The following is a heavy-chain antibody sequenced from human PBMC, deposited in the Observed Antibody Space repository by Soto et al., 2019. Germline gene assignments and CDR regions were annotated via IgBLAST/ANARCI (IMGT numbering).Heavy chain of an antibody. CDR3: ARDLTVNGRGGIDY. D-gene: IGHD4-17*01. CDR2: IWYDGSNK. V-gene: IGHV3-33*01. J-gene: IGHJ4*02. Sequence: QVQLVESGGGVVQPGRSVRLSCAASGFTFSSYGMHWVRQAPGKGLEWVAVIWYDGSNKYYADSVKGRFTISRDNSKNTLYLQMNSLRAEDTAEYYCARDLTVNGRGGIDYWGQGTLVTVSS. CDR1: GFTFSSYG.